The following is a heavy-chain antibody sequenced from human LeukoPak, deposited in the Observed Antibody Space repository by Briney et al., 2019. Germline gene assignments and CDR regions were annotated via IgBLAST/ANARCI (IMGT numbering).Heavy chain of an antibody. CDR1: GGSISSGSYY. CDR2: IYTSGST. V-gene: IGHV4-61*02. CDR3: ARGHYYYGMDV. J-gene: IGHJ6*02. Sequence: PSETLSLTCTVSGGSISSGSYYWSWIRQPAGKGLEWIGRIYTSGSTNYNPSLKSRVTISVDTSKNQFSLKLSSVTAADTAVYYCARGHYYYGMDVWGQGTTVTVSS.